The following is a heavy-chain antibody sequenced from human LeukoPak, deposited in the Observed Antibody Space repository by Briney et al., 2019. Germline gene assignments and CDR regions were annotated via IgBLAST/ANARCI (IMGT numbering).Heavy chain of an antibody. V-gene: IGHV1-8*02. D-gene: IGHD2-21*01. CDR3: ARSPAGDSNYHYYMDV. CDR1: GYTFTDYY. CDR2: MNPNSGNT. Sequence: GASVKVSCKASGYTFTDYYIHWVRQAPGQGLEWMGWMNPNSGNTGYAQKFQGRVTMTRNTPTSTAYMELSSLRSEDTAVYYCARSPAGDSNYHYYMDVWGKGTTVTISS. J-gene: IGHJ6*03.